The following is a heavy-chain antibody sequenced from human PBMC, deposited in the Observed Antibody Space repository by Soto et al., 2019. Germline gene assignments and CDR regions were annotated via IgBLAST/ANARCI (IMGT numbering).Heavy chain of an antibody. V-gene: IGHV1-8*01. CDR1: GYTFTNCE. CDR2: MNPNSGDT. J-gene: IGHJ5*02. Sequence: ASVKVSCKASGYTFTNCETICVRQATGQGLEWMGWMNPNSGDTVYAQKFQGRLTMTRDTSISTAYMELSSLTSDDTAVYYCARGRGGYCSGGICYRFLDPWGQGTLVTVSS. D-gene: IGHD2-15*01. CDR3: ARGRGGYCSGGICYRFLDP.